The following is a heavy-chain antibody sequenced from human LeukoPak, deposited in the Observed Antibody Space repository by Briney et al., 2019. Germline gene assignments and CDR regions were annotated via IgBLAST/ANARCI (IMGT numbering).Heavy chain of an antibody. CDR2: IDWDDDK. Sequence: RQSGPAQVTPRQTLTLTCTFAGFSPTTSGMSVSWIRQPPGKALEWLARIDWDDDKYYSTSLKTRLTISKDTSKNQVVLTMTNMGPVDTATYYCARIRDSLEAFDIWGQGTMVTVSS. CDR1: GFSPTTSGMS. V-gene: IGHV2-70*11. CDR3: ARIRDSLEAFDI. J-gene: IGHJ3*02. D-gene: IGHD1-1*01.